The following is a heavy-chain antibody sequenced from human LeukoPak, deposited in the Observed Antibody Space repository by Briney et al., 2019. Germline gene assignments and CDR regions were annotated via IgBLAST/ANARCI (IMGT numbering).Heavy chain of an antibody. CDR3: AKDVSGSIDS. D-gene: IGHD5/OR15-5a*01. J-gene: IGHJ4*02. Sequence: PGGSLRLSCAASGFIFSDYNMHWVRHVPRKGLEWVSIISGDGGRTSYADSVKGRVTISRDNSKNSLYLQMNSLRTEDTAFYYCAKDVSGSIDSWGQGTLVTVSS. V-gene: IGHV3-43*02. CDR2: ISGDGGRT. CDR1: GFIFSDYN.